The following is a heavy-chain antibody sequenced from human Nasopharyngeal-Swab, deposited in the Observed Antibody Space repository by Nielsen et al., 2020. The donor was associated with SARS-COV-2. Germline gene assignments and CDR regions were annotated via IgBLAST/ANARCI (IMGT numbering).Heavy chain of an antibody. CDR3: AKTPTHYQLLHYGMDV. J-gene: IGHJ6*02. CDR2: INPNSGGT. CDR1: GYTSTGYY. D-gene: IGHD2-2*01. V-gene: IGHV1-2*06. Sequence: ASVKVSCKASGYTSTGYYIHWVRQAPGQGLEWMGRINPNSGGTNYAQKFQGRVTMTRDTSITTAYMELSRLRSDDTAVYYCAKTPTHYQLLHYGMDVWGQGTTVTVSS.